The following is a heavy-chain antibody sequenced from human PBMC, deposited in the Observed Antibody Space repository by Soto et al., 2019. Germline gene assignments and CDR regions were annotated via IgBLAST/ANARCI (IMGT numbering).Heavy chain of an antibody. CDR1: GFTFSSYG. CDR2: IWYDGSNK. CDR3: AREARPYSGYDRGWFDP. Sequence: GGSLRLSCAASGFTFSSYGMHWVRQAPGKGLEWVAVIWYDGSNKYYADSVKGRFTISRDNSKNTLYLQMNSLRAEDTAVYYCAREARPYSGYDRGWFDPWGQGTLVTVSS. D-gene: IGHD5-12*01. J-gene: IGHJ5*02. V-gene: IGHV3-33*01.